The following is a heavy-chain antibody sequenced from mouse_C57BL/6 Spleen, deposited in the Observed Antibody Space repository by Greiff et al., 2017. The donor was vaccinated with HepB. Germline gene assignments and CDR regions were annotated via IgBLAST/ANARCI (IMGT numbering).Heavy chain of an antibody. CDR1: GYTFTTYW. V-gene: IGHV1-55*01. D-gene: IGHD2-3*01. CDR2: IYPGSGST. J-gene: IGHJ2*01. Sequence: VQLQQPGAELVKPGASVKMSCKASGYTFTTYWITWVKQRPGQGLEWIGDIYPGSGSTNYNEKFKSKATLTVDTSSSTAYMQLSSLTSEDSAVYYCARERVYDGYYDYFDYWGQGTTLTVSS. CDR3: ARERVYDGYYDYFDY.